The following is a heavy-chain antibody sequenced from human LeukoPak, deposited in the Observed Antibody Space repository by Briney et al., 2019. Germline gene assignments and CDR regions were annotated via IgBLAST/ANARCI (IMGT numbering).Heavy chain of an antibody. CDR1: GGTFSSYA. D-gene: IGHD3-9*01. J-gene: IGHJ1*01. Sequence: GASVKVSCKASGGTFSSYAISWVRQAPGQGLEWMGGIIPIFGTANYAQKFQGRVTITADESTSTAYMELSSLRSEDTAVYYCARDSSEFRSLIFHWGQGTLVTVSS. V-gene: IGHV1-69*13. CDR3: ARDSSEFRSLIFH. CDR2: IIPIFGTA.